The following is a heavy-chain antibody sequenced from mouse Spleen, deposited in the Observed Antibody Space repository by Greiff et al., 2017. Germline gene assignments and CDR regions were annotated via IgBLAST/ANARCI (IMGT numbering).Heavy chain of an antibody. Sequence: EVHLVESGGGLVKPGGSLKLSCAASGFTFSSYGMSWVRQTPEKRLEWVATISGGGSYTYYPDSVKGRFTISRDNAKNNLYLQMSSLRSEDTALYYCARQRDSYYGSSEGFAYWGQGTLVTVSA. CDR3: ARQRDSYYGSSEGFAY. J-gene: IGHJ3*01. CDR2: ISGGGSYT. CDR1: GFTFSSYG. D-gene: IGHD1-1*01. V-gene: IGHV5-9-2*01.